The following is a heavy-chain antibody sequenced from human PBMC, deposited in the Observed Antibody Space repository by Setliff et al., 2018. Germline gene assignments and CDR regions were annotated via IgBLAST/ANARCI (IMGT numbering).Heavy chain of an antibody. D-gene: IGHD6-6*01. V-gene: IGHV1-69*13. CDR3: ARLPARRRYYYYMDV. J-gene: IGHJ6*03. CDR2: IIPTLRGPG. Sequence: SVKVSCKTSGGTFTNYGFSWVRQAPGQGLEWMGGIIPTLRGPGNYAQKFQGRVTITADESTSTVFMELSSLTSEDTAVYYCARLPARRRYYYYMDVWGGGTKVTVS. CDR1: GGTFTNYG.